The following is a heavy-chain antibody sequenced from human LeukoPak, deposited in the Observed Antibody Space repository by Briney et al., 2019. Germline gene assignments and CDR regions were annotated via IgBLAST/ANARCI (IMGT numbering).Heavy chain of an antibody. Sequence: SVKVSCKASGGTFSSYGISWVRQAPGQGLEWMGRIIPLLGIANYAQKFQGRVTITADKSTSTVYMELSSLRSEDTAVYYCRITMVRGVIQFDYWGQGTLVTVSS. CDR3: RITMVRGVIQFDY. CDR2: IIPLLGIA. J-gene: IGHJ4*02. CDR1: GGTFSSYG. D-gene: IGHD3-10*01. V-gene: IGHV1-69*04.